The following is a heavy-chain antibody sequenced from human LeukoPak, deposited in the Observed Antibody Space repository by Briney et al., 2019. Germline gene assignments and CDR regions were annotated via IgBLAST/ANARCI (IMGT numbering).Heavy chain of an antibody. CDR2: IYYSGST. CDR1: GGSISSYY. D-gene: IGHD1-26*01. CDR3: ARGSGSGSYSLLYYYYGMDV. J-gene: IGHJ6*02. V-gene: IGHV4-59*01. Sequence: SETLSLTCTVSGGSISSYYWSWIRQPPGKGLEWIGYIYYSGSTNYNPSLKSLVTISVDTSKNQFSLKLSSVTAADTAVYYCARGSGSGSYSLLYYYYGMDVWGQGTTVTVSS.